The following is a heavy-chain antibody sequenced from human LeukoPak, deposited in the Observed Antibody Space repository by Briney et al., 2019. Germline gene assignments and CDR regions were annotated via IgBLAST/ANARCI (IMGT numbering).Heavy chain of an antibody. D-gene: IGHD3-22*01. J-gene: IGHJ6*03. CDR2: INPSGST. Sequence: GSLRLSCTASGFPFGGYAMSWVRQAPGKGLEWIGDINPSGSTYYNPSLKSRLTISVDTSKNQFSLKLRSVTAADTAVYYCARGRHDITMIVVVMTSVSYYLDVWGKGTTVTVS. CDR1: GFPFGGYA. V-gene: IGHV4-34*01. CDR3: ARGRHDITMIVVVMTSVSYYLDV.